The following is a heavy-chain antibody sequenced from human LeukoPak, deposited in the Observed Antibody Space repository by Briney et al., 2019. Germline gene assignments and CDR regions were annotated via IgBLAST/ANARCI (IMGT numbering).Heavy chain of an antibody. D-gene: IGHD3-22*01. CDR2: IYYSGST. CDR3: ARGYYDSSGYFDY. V-gene: IGHV4-59*01. CDR1: GGSFSGYY. J-gene: IGHJ4*02. Sequence: SETLSLTCAVSGGSFSGYYWSWIRQPPGKGLEWIGYIYYSGSTNYNPSLKSRVTISVDTSKNQFSLKLGSVTAADTAVYYCARGYYDSSGYFDYWGQGTLVTVSS.